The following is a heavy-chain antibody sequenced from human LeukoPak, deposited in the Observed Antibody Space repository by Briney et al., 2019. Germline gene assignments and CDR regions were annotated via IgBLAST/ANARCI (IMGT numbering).Heavy chain of an antibody. Sequence: PSETLSLTCTVSGGSISSTSYYWGWIRQPPGRGLEWIGSIYKSGSTYYYPSLKSRVTISVDTSKNQFSLKLSSVTAADTAVYYCATDDVVVRSFDYWGQGTLVTVSS. CDR2: IYKSGST. CDR1: GGSISSTSYY. CDR3: ATDDVVVRSFDY. V-gene: IGHV4-39*07. D-gene: IGHD2-2*01. J-gene: IGHJ4*02.